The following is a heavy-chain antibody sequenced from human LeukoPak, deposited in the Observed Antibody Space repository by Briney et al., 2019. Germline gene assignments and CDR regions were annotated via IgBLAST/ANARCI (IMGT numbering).Heavy chain of an antibody. CDR1: DGSFSDCY. V-gene: IGHV4-34*01. J-gene: IGHJ4*02. D-gene: IGHD1-20*01. CDR2: IHHSGST. Sequence: SETLSLTCTVHDGSFSDCYWSWIRQPPGKGLEWIGEIHHSGSTKYNPSLKSRVTISADTSKNQFSLKLTSVTAADTAVYYCGRGRDYNLSYWGQGTLVTVSS. CDR3: GRGRDYNLSY.